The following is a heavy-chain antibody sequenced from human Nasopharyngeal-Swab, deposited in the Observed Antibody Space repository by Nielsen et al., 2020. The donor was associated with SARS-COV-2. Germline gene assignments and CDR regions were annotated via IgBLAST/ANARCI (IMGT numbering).Heavy chain of an antibody. Sequence: SGATLVKHTETLTLTCTVSGFSLSIARMGVSWIRQPPGKALEWLAHIFSNDEKSCSTSLKTRLAISKDTSKSQVVLTMTNMDPVDTATYYCARISQELLHYDYWGQGTLVTVSS. V-gene: IGHV2-26*01. J-gene: IGHJ4*01. CDR2: IFSNDEK. D-gene: IGHD1-26*01. CDR1: GFSLSIARMG. CDR3: ARISQELLHYDY.